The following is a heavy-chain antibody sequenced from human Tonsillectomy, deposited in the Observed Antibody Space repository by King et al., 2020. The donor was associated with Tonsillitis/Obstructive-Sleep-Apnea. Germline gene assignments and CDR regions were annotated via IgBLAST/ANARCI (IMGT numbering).Heavy chain of an antibody. D-gene: IGHD2-15*01. V-gene: IGHV3-21*01. Sequence: VQLVESGGGLVKPGGSLRLSCAVSGFSFSSYSMNWVRQAPGKGLEWVSSISSRSNYIYYADSLKGRFSISRDNAKNSLYLQMNSLRAEDTAVYFCARVPVGCSVGSCYGFHYMAVWGRGTTFTVSS. CDR2: ISSRSNYI. J-gene: IGHJ6*03. CDR1: GFSFSSYS. CDR3: ARVPVGCSVGSCYGFHYMAV.